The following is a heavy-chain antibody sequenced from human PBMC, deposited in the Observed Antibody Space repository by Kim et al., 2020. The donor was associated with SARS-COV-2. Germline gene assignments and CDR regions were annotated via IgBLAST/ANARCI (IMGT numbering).Heavy chain of an antibody. V-gene: IGHV4-34*04. D-gene: IGHD4-17*01. CDR3: AGGNDYGDLD. CDR2: RT. Sequence: RTNTNPSLTRRGTISVDTSKNQFSLKLSYVTAADTAVYYCAGGNDYGDLDWGQGTLVTVSS. J-gene: IGHJ4*02.